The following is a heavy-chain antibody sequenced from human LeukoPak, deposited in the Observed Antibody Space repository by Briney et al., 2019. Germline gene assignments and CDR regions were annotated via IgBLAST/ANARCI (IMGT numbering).Heavy chain of an antibody. CDR1: GGSFSGYY. J-gene: IGHJ3*02. Sequence: SETLSPTCAVYGGSFSGYYWSWIRQPPGKGLEWIGEINHSGSTNYNPSLKSRVTISVDTSKNQFSLKLSSVTAADTAVYYCARGSNIVVVVAATGAFDIWGQGTMVTVSS. CDR2: INHSGST. CDR3: ARGSNIVVVVAATGAFDI. V-gene: IGHV4-34*01. D-gene: IGHD2-15*01.